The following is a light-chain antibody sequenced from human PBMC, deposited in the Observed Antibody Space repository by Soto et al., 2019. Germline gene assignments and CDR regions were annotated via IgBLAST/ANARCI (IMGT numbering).Light chain of an antibody. V-gene: IGKV1-39*01. Sequence: DIQMTQSPSSLSASVGDRVTITCRASQSISSYLNWYQQKPGKAPKLMIYAASSLQSGVPSRFRGSRSGPDFTLTISSLQPEAFVTYYCQQRYSTPPWTIGQGTKVEIK. J-gene: IGKJ1*01. CDR3: QQRYSTPPWT. CDR2: AAS. CDR1: QSISSY.